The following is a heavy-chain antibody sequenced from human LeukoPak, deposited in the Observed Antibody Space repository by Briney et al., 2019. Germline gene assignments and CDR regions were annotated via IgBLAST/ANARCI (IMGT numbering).Heavy chain of an antibody. CDR3: ARDNDFWSGMRYYYYMDV. V-gene: IGHV3-48*03. CDR1: GFTFSSYE. Sequence: PGGSLRLSCAASGFTFSSYEMNWVRQAPGKGLEWVSYISSSGSTIYYADSVKGRFTISRDNAKNTLYLQMNSLRAEDTAVYYCARDNDFWSGMRYYYYMDVWGKGTTVTVSS. CDR2: ISSSGSTI. J-gene: IGHJ6*03. D-gene: IGHD3-3*01.